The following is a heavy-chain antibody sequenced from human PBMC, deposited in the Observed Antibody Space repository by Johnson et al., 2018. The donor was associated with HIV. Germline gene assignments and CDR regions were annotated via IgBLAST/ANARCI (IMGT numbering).Heavy chain of an antibody. CDR1: GFTFSTYG. Sequence: QVQLVESGGGVVQPGGSLRLSCAASGFTFSTYGMHWIRQAPGKGLEWVAFIRYDGSNTYYADSVKGRFTISRDNSKNTLYLQMNSLRPEDTAVYYCASTHSGSYYSAFDIWGQGAMVTVSS. CDR3: ASTHSGSYYSAFDI. J-gene: IGHJ3*02. D-gene: IGHD1-26*01. CDR2: IRYDGSNT. V-gene: IGHV3-30*02.